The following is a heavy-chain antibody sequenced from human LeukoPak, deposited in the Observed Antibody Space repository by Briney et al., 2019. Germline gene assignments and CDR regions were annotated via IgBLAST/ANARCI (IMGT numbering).Heavy chain of an antibody. CDR1: GGTFSSYA. D-gene: IGHD1-1*01. V-gene: IGHV1-69*01. J-gene: IGHJ4*02. CDR2: IIPSFGTA. CDR3: ARVDPTGTTDY. Sequence: SVTVSCKASGGTFSSYAISWVRQAPGQGLEWMGGIIPSFGTANYAQKFQSRVTITADESTSTAYMELSSLRSEDTAVYYCARVDPTGTTDYWGQGTLVTVSS.